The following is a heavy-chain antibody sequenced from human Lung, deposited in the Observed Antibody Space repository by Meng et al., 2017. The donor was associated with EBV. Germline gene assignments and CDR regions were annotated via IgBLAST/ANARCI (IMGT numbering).Heavy chain of an antibody. CDR2: FHTSGGT. CDR1: GGSINSYY. V-gene: IGHV4-4*07. J-gene: IGHJ4*02. Sequence: VQLQESSPRTMKPSETLSLTYTVSGGSINSYYWHWIRQPAGKGLEWIGRFHTSGGTKYNPSLKSRVTMSVDMSKSQLSLNLNSVTAADTVVYYCAADPLLDDYGNSFDYWGQGTLVTVSS. CDR3: AADPLLDDYGNSFDY. D-gene: IGHD4-11*01.